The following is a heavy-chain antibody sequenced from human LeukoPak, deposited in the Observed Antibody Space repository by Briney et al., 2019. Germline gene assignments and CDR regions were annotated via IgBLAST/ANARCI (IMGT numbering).Heavy chain of an antibody. CDR3: ATTGSGSYYDY. CDR1: GFTFSSYE. D-gene: IGHD1-26*01. J-gene: IGHJ4*02. V-gene: IGHV3-48*03. CDR2: ISSSGSAI. Sequence: GGSLRLSCAASGFTFSSYEMNWVRQAPGKGLEWVSYISSSGSAIYYADSVKGRFTISRDNAKNSLYLQLDSLRAEDTAVYYCATTGSGSYYDYWGQGTLVTVSS.